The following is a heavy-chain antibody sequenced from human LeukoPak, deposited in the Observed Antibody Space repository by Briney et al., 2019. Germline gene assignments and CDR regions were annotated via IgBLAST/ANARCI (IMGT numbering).Heavy chain of an antibody. CDR2: INPSGGST. J-gene: IGHJ6*03. CDR3: AIDIVVVPAAMYSLYSYYYYMDV. D-gene: IGHD2-2*01. Sequence: ASVKVSCKASGYTFTIYYMHWVRQAPGQGLEWMGIINPSGGSTSYAQKFQGRVTMTRDTSTSTVYMELSSLRSEDTAVYYCAIDIVVVPAAMYSLYSYYYYMDVWGKGTTVTVSS. V-gene: IGHV1-46*01. CDR1: GYTFTIYY.